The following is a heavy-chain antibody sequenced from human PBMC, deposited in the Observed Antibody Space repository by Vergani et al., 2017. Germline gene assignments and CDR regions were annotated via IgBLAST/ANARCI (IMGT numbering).Heavy chain of an antibody. V-gene: IGHV1-69*10. CDR1: GYTLTELS. CDR3: AKYGDSDPNWFDP. D-gene: IGHD4-17*01. Sequence: QVQLVQSGAEVKKPGASVKVSCKVSGYTLTELSMHWVRQAPGKGLEWMGGIIPIFGIANYAQKFQGRVTITADKSTSTAYMELSSLRSEDTAVYYCAKYGDSDPNWFDPWGQGTLVTVSS. CDR2: IIPIFGIA. J-gene: IGHJ5*02.